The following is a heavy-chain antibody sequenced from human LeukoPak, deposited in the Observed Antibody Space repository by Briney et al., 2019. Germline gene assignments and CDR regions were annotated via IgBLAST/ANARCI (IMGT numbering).Heavy chain of an antibody. CDR2: ISYDGSNK. J-gene: IGHJ4*02. D-gene: IGHD3-10*01. V-gene: IGHV3-30-3*01. CDR1: GFTFSSYA. CDR3: ARGPIWFGES. Sequence: GGSLRLSCVASGFTFSSYAMHWVRQAPGKGLEWVAVISYDGSNKYYADSVKGRFTISRDNSKNTLYLQMNSLRAEDTAVYYCARGPIWFGESWGQGTLVTVSS.